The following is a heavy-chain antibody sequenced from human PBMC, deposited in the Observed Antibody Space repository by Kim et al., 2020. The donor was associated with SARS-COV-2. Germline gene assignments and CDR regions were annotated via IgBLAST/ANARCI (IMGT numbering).Heavy chain of an antibody. CDR3: ARDPCSRLRELTYSYYGIKV. D-gene: IGHD1-7*01. CDR1: GFTFSSCA. CDR2: LSYDGSNK. V-gene: IGHV3-30-3*01. Sequence: GGSLRLSCAASGFTFSSCAIHWVRQAPGKVLEWVAVLSYDGSNKNYADSVKGRFTIPRDNSKNTLYLQMNSLRAEDTALYYCARDPCSRLRELTYSYYGIKVWGQGTTVTVSS. J-gene: IGHJ6*02.